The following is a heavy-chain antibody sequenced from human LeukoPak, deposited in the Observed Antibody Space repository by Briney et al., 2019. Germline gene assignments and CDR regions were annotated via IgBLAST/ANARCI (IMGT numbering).Heavy chain of an antibody. CDR3: AVGTMVRDYYYYGMDV. V-gene: IGHV4-61*01. D-gene: IGHD4-23*01. Sequence: SETLSLTCTVSGGSIRSSYYYWSWIRQPPGKGLEWIGYIYYSGSTNYNPSLKSRDTISVDTSKNQFSLKLSSVTAADTAVYYCAVGTMVRDYYYYGMDVWGQGTTVTVSS. CDR2: IYYSGST. CDR1: GGSIRSSYYY. J-gene: IGHJ6*02.